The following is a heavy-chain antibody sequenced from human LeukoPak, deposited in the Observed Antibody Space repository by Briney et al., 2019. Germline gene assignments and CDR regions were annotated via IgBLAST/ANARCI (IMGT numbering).Heavy chain of an antibody. CDR1: GFTFDNYA. J-gene: IGHJ3*02. CDR2: ISNDGTNK. Sequence: GGSLRLSCAASGFTFDNYAMHWVRQAPGKGLEWVALISNDGTNKHYADSVKGRFTMSRDNSKNTVYLQVNSLRAEDTAVYYCAVGLTIWGQGTMVTVSS. D-gene: IGHD1-26*01. V-gene: IGHV3-30-3*01. CDR3: AVGLTI.